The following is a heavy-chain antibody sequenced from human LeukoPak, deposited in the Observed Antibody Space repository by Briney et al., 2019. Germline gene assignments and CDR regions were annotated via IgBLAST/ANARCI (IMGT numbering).Heavy chain of an antibody. D-gene: IGHD1-26*01. CDR3: AREAGAPDY. V-gene: IGHV4-4*07. CDR2: MYNTGAT. J-gene: IGHJ4*02. CDR1: GGSLRTYY. Sequence: SETLSLTCTVSGGSLRTYYWHWIRQPAGKGLEWIGRMYNTGATHYNPSFKSRVTISVDTSKNQFSLKLSSVTAADTAVYYCAREAGAPDYWGQGTLVTVSS.